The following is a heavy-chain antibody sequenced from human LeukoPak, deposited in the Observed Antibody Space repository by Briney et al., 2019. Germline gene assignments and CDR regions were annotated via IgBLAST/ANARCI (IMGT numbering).Heavy chain of an antibody. Sequence: GGSLGLSCAASGFTFSSYSMNWVRQAPGKGLEWVPSISSSSSYIYYADSVKGRFTISRDNAKNSLYLQMNSLRAEDTAVYYCARANYYGSGTWSDYWGQGTLVTVSS. V-gene: IGHV3-21*01. J-gene: IGHJ4*02. CDR2: ISSSSSYI. D-gene: IGHD3-10*01. CDR1: GFTFSSYS. CDR3: ARANYYGSGTWSDY.